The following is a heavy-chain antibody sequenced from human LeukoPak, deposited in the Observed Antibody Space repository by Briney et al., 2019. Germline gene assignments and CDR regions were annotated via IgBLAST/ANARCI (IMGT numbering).Heavy chain of an antibody. CDR2: ISGSGDST. CDR3: AKRPAYYHNSAYYYGMDV. CDR1: GFTFSSSA. Sequence: GGSLRLSCAAPGFTFSSSAMSWVRQAPGKGLEWVSAISGSGDSTYYADSVKGRFTISRDNSKNTLYLQMISLRAEDTAVYYCAKRPAYYHNSAYYYGMDVWGQGTTVTVSS. J-gene: IGHJ6*02. V-gene: IGHV3-23*01. D-gene: IGHD3-3*02.